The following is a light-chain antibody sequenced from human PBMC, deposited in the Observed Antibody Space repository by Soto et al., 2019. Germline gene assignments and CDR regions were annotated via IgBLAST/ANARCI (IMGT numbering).Light chain of an antibody. J-gene: IGLJ2*01. CDR2: RND. V-gene: IGLV1-47*01. CDR1: SSNIGSNY. Sequence: QSVLTQAPSASGTPGQRVTISCSGSSSNIGSNYVYWYQKFPGTAPKVLIYRNDQRPSGVPDRFSGSKFGTSASLAISGLRSEDEADYYCAVWDDSLNGSVAFGGGTKLTVL. CDR3: AVWDDSLNGSVA.